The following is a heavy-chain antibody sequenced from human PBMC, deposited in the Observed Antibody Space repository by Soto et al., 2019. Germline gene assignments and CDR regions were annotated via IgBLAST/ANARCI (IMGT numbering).Heavy chain of an antibody. CDR3: ANKSHNLDYDY. J-gene: IGHJ4*02. D-gene: IGHD4-17*01. CDR2: ISHDGSDK. V-gene: IGHV3-30*18. CDR1: GFTFRNYG. Sequence: PGGSLRLSCAASGFTFRNYGMHWVRQAPGKGLEWVAVISHDGSDKYYADSMKGRFIISRDNSENTLFLNMNSLKPEDTAVYYCANKSHNLDYDYWGQGTLVTVPS.